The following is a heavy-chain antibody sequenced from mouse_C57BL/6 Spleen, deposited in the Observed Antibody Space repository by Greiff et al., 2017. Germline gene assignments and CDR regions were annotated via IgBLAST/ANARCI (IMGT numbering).Heavy chain of an antibody. J-gene: IGHJ4*01. Sequence: EVQLQQSGPELVKPGASVKISCKASGYSFTGYYMNWVKQSPEKSLEWIGEINPSTGGTTYNQKFKAKATLTVDKSSRTAYMQLKSLTAEDSAVYYCARAPMDYWGQGTSVTVSS. V-gene: IGHV1-42*01. CDR2: INPSTGGT. CDR3: ARAPMDY. CDR1: GYSFTGYY.